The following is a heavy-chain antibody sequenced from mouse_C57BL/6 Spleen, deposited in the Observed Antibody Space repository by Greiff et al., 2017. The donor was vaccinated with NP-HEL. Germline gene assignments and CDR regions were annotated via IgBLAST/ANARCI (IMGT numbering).Heavy chain of an antibody. D-gene: IGHD1-1*01. CDR1: GFTFSDYY. V-gene: IGHV5-16*01. J-gene: IGHJ1*03. CDR2: INYDGSST. CDR3: ATTVVATDWYFDV. Sequence: EVKLVESEGGLVQPGSSMKLSCTASGFTFSDYYMAWVRQVPDKGLEWVANINYDGSSTYYLDSLKSRFIISRDNAKNILYLQMSSLKSEDTATYYCATTVVATDWYFDVWGTGTTVTVSS.